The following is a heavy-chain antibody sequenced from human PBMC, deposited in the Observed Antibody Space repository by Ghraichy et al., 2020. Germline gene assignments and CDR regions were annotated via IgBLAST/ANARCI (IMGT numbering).Heavy chain of an antibody. CDR2: INHSGST. D-gene: IGHD2-15*01. CDR1: GGSFSGYY. V-gene: IGHV4-34*01. CDR3: ARGGIGGVDY. J-gene: IGHJ4*02. Sequence: SETLSLTCAVYGGSFSGYYWSWIRQPPGKGLEWIGEINHSGSTNYNPSLKSRVTISVDTSKTQFSLKLSSVTAADTAVDYCARGGIGGVDYWGQGTLVTVSS.